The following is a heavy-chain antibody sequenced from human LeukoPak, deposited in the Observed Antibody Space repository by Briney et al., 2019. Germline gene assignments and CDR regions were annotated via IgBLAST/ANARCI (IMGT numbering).Heavy chain of an antibody. V-gene: IGHV3-7*01. D-gene: IGHD3-10*01. CDR3: GRAAPYYYGSGSYIYYFDY. J-gene: IGHJ4*02. CDR1: GFTFSTFW. CDR2: IKQDASEK. Sequence: GESLRLSCAASGFTFSTFWMTWVRQAPGKGRKWVANIKQDASEKYYVDSVKGRFTISRDNAKNSLYLQINSLKAEDTAVYYCGRAAPYYYGSGSYIYYFDYWGQGTLVTVSS.